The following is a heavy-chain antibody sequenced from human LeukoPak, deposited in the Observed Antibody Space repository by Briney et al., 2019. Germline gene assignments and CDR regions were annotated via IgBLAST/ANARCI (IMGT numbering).Heavy chain of an antibody. CDR3: ARGGVCSSTSCYNDY. J-gene: IGHJ4*02. D-gene: IGHD2-2*01. Sequence: GRSLRLSCAASGFTFSTYGMHWVRQAPGKRLEWVAVIWYDGSNQYYADWVKGRFTISRDNSKNTLFLQMNSLRAEDTAVYYCARGGVCSSTSCYNDYWGQGTLVTVSS. CDR2: IWYDGSNQ. CDR1: GFTFSTYG. V-gene: IGHV3-33*01.